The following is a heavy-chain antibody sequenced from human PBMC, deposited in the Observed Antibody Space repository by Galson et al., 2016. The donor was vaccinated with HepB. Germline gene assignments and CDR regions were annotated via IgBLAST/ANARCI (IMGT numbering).Heavy chain of an antibody. Sequence: SLRLSCAASGFTFRAYTMNWVRQAPGKGLQWVSSISGGSRHISNADSLKGRFSISRDDAKNSVFLQMNSLTVDDTAKYFCARDRVDIVAAPSSIRNYYGMDVWGQGTTVTVSS. J-gene: IGHJ6*02. V-gene: IGHV3-21*04. D-gene: IGHD5-12*01. CDR2: ISGGSRHI. CDR3: ARDRVDIVAAPSSIRNYYGMDV. CDR1: GFTFRAYT.